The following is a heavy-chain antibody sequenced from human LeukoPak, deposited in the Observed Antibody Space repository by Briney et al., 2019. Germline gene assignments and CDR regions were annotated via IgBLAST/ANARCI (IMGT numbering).Heavy chain of an antibody. CDR2: ISYDGTNK. CDR1: GFTFSYYA. CDR3: VRPQSFYSYYGMDV. Sequence: PGRSLRLSCAASGFTFSYYAMHWVRQAPGKGLEWVAVISYDGTNKYYADSVKGRFTISRDSSKSTLYLQMNSLTAEDTGVYYCVRPQSFYSYYGMDVWGQGTTVTVSS. J-gene: IGHJ6*02. V-gene: IGHV3-30*04.